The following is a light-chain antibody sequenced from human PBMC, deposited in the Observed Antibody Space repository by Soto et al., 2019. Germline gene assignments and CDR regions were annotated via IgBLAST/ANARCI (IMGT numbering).Light chain of an antibody. V-gene: IGLV1-40*01. Sequence: QSALRQSPSVSGAPGQRVTISCTGTSSNIGAYYDVHWYQQLPGTAPQLLIYDNFNRPSGVPDRFSGSKSGTSASLAITGLQAEDEADYYCQSYDSSLRGSVFGGGTQLTVL. J-gene: IGLJ3*02. CDR2: DNF. CDR3: QSYDSSLRGSV. CDR1: SSNIGAYYD.